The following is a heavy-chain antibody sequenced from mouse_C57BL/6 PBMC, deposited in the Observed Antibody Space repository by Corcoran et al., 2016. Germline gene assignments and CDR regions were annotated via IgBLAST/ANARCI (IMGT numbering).Heavy chain of an antibody. D-gene: IGHD2-4*01. V-gene: IGHV1-26*01. CDR3: SYDYGWFAY. CDR1: GYTFTDYY. Sequence: EVQLQQSGPELVQPGASVKISCTASGYTFTDYYMNWVKQSHGKSLEWMGDINPNNGGTSYNQKFKGKATLTVDKSSSTTYMELRSLKSEDSAVYYCSYDYGWFAYWGQGTLVTVSA. J-gene: IGHJ3*01. CDR2: INPNNGGT.